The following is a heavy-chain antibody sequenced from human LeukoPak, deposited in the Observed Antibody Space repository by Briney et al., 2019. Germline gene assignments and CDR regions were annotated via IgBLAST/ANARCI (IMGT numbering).Heavy chain of an antibody. CDR2: IYYSGST. CDR3: ARGGGSRDGYNFDY. J-gene: IGHJ4*02. V-gene: IGHV4-59*01. D-gene: IGHD5-24*01. CDR1: GGSISSYY. Sequence: SETLSLTCTVSGGSISSYYWSWIRQPPGKGLEWIGYIYYSGSTNYNPSLKSRVTISLDTSKNQFSLKLSSVTAADTAVYYCARGGGSRDGYNFDYSGLGTLVTVSS.